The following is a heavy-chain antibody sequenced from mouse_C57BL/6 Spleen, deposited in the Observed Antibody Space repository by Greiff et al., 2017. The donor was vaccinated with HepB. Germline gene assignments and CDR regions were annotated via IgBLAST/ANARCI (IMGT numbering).Heavy chain of an antibody. D-gene: IGHD2-3*01. CDR1: GFNIKDYY. V-gene: IGHV14-2*01. CDR2: IDPEDGET. J-gene: IGHJ3*01. Sequence: EVQLQQSGAELVKPGASVKLSCTASGFNIKDYYMHWVKQRTEQGLEWIGRIDPEDGETKYAPKFQGKATITADTSSNTAYRQLSSLTSEDTAVYYCASDGYYNWFAYWGQGTLVTVSA. CDR3: ASDGYYNWFAY.